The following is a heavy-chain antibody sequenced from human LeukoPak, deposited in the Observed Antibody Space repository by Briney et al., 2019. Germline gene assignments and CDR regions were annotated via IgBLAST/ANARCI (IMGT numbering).Heavy chain of an antibody. CDR2: ISGSGGST. CDR1: GFTFSSYA. CDR3: AKERYGEYYFDY. D-gene: IGHD4-17*01. V-gene: IGHV3-23*01. J-gene: IGHJ4*02. Sequence: GGSLRLSCAASGFTFSSYAMSWVRQAPGKGLEWVSAISGSGGSTYYADSVKGRFTISKDNSKNTLYLQMNSVRAEDTAVYYCAKERYGEYYFDYWGQGTLVTVS.